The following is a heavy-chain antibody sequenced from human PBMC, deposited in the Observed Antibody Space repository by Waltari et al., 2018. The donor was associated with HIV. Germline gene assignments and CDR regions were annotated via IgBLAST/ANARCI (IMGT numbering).Heavy chain of an antibody. CDR2: ISYDGSNK. CDR3: AKEETRVFSSTWYYYYYGMDV. D-gene: IGHD3-16*01. V-gene: IGHV3-30*18. J-gene: IGHJ6*02. Sequence: AASGFNFGSYGMHWVRQAPGKGLEWVAVISYDGSNKYYADSVKGRFTISRDNSKNMLHLQMNSLRAEDTAVYYCAKEETRVFSSTWYYYYYGMDVWGQGTTVTVSS. CDR1: GFNFGSYG.